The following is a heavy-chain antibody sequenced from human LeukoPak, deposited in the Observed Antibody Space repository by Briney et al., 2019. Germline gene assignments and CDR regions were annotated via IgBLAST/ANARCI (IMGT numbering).Heavy chain of an antibody. V-gene: IGHV3-30*02. J-gene: IGHJ6*02. Sequence: GGSLRLSCAASGFTFSNYGMHWVRQAPGKGLEWVAFIRFDESNKYYADSVKGRFTISRDNAKNTLYLQMNSLRAEDTAVYYCASEDITMVRGVITLYYYYGMDVWGQGTTVTVSS. D-gene: IGHD3-10*01. CDR3: ASEDITMVRGVITLYYYYGMDV. CDR2: IRFDESNK. CDR1: GFTFSNYG.